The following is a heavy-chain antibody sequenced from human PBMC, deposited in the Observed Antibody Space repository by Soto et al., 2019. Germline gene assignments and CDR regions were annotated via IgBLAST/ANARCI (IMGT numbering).Heavy chain of an antibody. CDR2: INHSGST. J-gene: IGHJ5*02. V-gene: IGHV4-59*01. Sequence: SETLSLTCTVSGGSISNYYWSWIRQPPGKGLEWIGYINHSGSTNYNPSLKSRVAISVDTSKNQFSLKLSSVTAADTAVYYCARLTTDWFDPWGQGTLVTVSS. CDR1: GGSISNYY. CDR3: ARLTTDWFDP.